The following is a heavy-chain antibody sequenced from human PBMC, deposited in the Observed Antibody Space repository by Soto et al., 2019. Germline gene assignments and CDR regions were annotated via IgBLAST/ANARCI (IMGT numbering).Heavy chain of an antibody. Sequence: LRLSCSASGVTFSSFAMSWGRQAPGKGLEWVSGISGSGFNTHYADSVNGRFIISRDNSKSMVFLQMNSLRAEDTTVYYCESHLGYDVWEGLDYWGQGTLVTVSS. J-gene: IGHJ4*02. V-gene: IGHV3-23*01. CDR2: ISGSGFNT. CDR1: GVTFSSFA. D-gene: IGHD1-26*01. CDR3: ESHLGYDVWEGLDY.